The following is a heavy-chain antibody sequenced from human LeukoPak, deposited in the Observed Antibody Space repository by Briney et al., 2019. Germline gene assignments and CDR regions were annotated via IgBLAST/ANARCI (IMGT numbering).Heavy chain of an antibody. CDR2: IDYSGAYT. J-gene: IGHJ6*02. D-gene: IGHD3-10*01. CDR3: AKVPYSDYGSGRPPFMDV. Sequence: PGGSLRLSCAASGFTFSSYEMSWVRQAPGKGLEWVSTIDYSGAYTYYADSVKGRFTISRDNSKNTLYMQMNSLRAEDTAIYYCAKVPYSDYGSGRPPFMDVWGQGTTVAVS. V-gene: IGHV3-23*01. CDR1: GFTFSSYE.